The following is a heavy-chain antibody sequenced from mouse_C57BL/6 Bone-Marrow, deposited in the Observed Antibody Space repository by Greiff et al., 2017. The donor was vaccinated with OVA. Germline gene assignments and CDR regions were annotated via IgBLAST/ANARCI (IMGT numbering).Heavy chain of an antibody. CDR2: INPNNGGT. Sequence: EVQLQQSGPELVKPGASVTLSCKASGYTFTDYNMDWVKQSHGKSLEWIGAINPNNGGTTYNQKFKGKATLTVDKSSSTSYMELRSLTSEDTAVYYCARSIYYGSSSRDYFDYWGQGTTLTVSS. CDR1: GYTFTDYN. V-gene: IGHV1-18*01. J-gene: IGHJ2*01. D-gene: IGHD1-1*01. CDR3: ARSIYYGSSSRDYFDY.